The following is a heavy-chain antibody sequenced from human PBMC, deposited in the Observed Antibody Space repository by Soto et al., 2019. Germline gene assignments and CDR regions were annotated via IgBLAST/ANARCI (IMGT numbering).Heavy chain of an antibody. J-gene: IGHJ4*02. CDR1: GFTFSSYG. CDR3: AKSSTMVGGDHPDS. D-gene: IGHD3-10*01. V-gene: IGHV3-30*18. Sequence: QVQLVESGGGVVQPGRSLRLSCAASGFTFSSYGMHWVRQAPGKGLEWVAVISYDGSNKYYADSVKGRFTISRDNSKNTLYLQMTSLRAEDPAVYYCAKSSTMVGGDHPDSWGQGPLVTVSS. CDR2: ISYDGSNK.